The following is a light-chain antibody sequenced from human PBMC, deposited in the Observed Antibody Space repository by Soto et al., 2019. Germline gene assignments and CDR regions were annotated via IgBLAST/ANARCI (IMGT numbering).Light chain of an antibody. CDR2: LNSDGSH. CDR3: QTWGTGIWV. V-gene: IGLV4-69*01. Sequence: QLVLTQSPSASASLGASVKLTCTLSSGHSSYAIAWHQQQPEKGPRYLMNLNSDGSHSKGDGIPDRFSGSSSGAERYLTISSLQYEDEADYYCQTWGTGIWVFGGGTKLTVL. J-gene: IGLJ3*02. CDR1: SGHSSYA.